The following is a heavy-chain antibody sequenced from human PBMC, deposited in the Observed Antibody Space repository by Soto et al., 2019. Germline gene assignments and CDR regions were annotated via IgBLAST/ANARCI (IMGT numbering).Heavy chain of an antibody. Sequence: GGSLRLSCAASGFTFSSYAMCWVRQAPGKGLEWVSAISGSGGSTYYADSVKGRFTISRDNSKNTLYVQMTSLRAEDTAVYHCARGLQSLFDYWGQGTLVTVSS. J-gene: IGHJ4*02. CDR3: ARGLQSLFDY. CDR2: ISGSGGST. CDR1: GFTFSSYA. V-gene: IGHV3-23*01.